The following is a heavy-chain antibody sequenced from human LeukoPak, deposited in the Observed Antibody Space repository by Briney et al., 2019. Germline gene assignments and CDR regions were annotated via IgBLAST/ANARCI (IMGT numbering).Heavy chain of an antibody. CDR3: AREPPPLFFCRSGFPFGY. CDR1: GGSISSYY. D-gene: IGHD2-2*01. J-gene: IGHJ3*01. CDR2: IYYSGST. V-gene: IGHV4-59*01. Sequence: SETLSLTCTVSGGSISSYYWSWIRQPPGKGLEWIGYIYYSGSTNYNPSLKSRVTISVDTSKNQFSLKLSSVTAADTAVYYCAREPPPLFFCRSGFPFGYRGQRTIGT.